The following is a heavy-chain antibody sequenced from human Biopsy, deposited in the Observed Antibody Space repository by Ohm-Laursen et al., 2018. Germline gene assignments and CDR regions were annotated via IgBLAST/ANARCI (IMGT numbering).Heavy chain of an antibody. J-gene: IGHJ6*02. CDR3: ARATNSTGWPYYYFYGMDV. V-gene: IGHV4-59*01. Sequence: SETLSLTCPVSGGSISSYYWNWIRQPPGKGLEWIGYIYYSGTTDYSPSLKSRVTISIDKSKNQFFLKLSSVTAEDTAVYYCARATNSTGWPYYYFYGMDVWGQGTTVTVSS. CDR2: IYYSGTT. CDR1: GGSISSYY. D-gene: IGHD2/OR15-2a*01.